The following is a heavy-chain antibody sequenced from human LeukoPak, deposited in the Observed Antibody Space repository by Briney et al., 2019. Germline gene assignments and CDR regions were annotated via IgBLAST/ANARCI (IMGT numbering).Heavy chain of an antibody. V-gene: IGHV4-38-2*01. CDR3: ASGPPVDIVATILDY. CDR2: IYHSGST. CDR1: GYSISSGYY. Sequence: SETLSLTCAVSGYSISSGYYWGWIRQPPGKGLEWIGSIYHSGSTYYNPSLKSRVTISVDTCKNQFSLKLSSVTAADTAVYYCASGPPVDIVATILDYWGQGTLVTVSS. J-gene: IGHJ4*02. D-gene: IGHD5-12*01.